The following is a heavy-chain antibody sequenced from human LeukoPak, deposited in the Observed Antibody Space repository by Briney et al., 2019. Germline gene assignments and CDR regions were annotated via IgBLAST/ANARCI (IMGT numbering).Heavy chain of an antibody. Sequence: GGSLRLSCAASGFTLSSYSMHWVRQAPGKGLEWVSSISSSSSYKYYADSVNGRFTISRDNAKNSLYLQMNSLRAEDTAVYYCARAVGCSSTSCYYYYGMDVWGQGTTVTVSS. CDR2: ISSSSSYK. CDR3: ARAVGCSSTSCYYYYGMDV. D-gene: IGHD2-2*01. CDR1: GFTLSSYS. J-gene: IGHJ6*02. V-gene: IGHV3-21*01.